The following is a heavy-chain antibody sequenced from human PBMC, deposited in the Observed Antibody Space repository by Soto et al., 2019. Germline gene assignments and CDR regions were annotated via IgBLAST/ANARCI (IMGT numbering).Heavy chain of an antibody. CDR3: AKDYDIVVVVAAPYFDY. Sequence: ESGGGVVQPGRSLRLSCAASGFTFSSYGMHWVRQAPGKGLEWVAVISYDGSNKYYADSVKGRFTISRDNSKNTLYLQMNSLRAEDTAVYYCAKDYDIVVVVAAPYFDYWGQGTLVTVSS. CDR1: GFTFSSYG. CDR2: ISYDGSNK. V-gene: IGHV3-30*18. D-gene: IGHD2-15*01. J-gene: IGHJ4*02.